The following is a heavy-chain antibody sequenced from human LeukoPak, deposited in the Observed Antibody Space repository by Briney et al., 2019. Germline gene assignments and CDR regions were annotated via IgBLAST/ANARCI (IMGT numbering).Heavy chain of an antibody. CDR3: ARLYCSGGSCYSGLGSADY. CDR1: GASISSSSNY. D-gene: IGHD2-15*01. J-gene: IGHJ4*02. Sequence: SETLSPTCTVSGASISSSSNYWGWIRQPPGKGLEWIGGIYYSGSTYYNPSLKSRVTISVDTSKNQFSLKLNSVTAADTAMYYCARLYCSGGSCYSGLGSADYWGQGTLVTVAS. CDR2: IYYSGST. V-gene: IGHV4-39*01.